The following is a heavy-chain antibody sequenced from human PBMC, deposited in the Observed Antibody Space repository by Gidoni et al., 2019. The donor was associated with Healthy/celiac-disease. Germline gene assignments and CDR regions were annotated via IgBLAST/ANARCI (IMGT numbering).Heavy chain of an antibody. J-gene: IGHJ4*02. Sequence: HVQLPLSVPGLVKPSQTLSLTCSIPGYLVPINSAAWNWIRQSPSRGLECLGRTYYRSKWYNDYAVSVKSRITINPDTSKKQFSLELNSVTPEETAVYYCARDGGYSYGECDDWGQGTLVTVSS. CDR1: GYLVPINSAA. D-gene: IGHD5-18*01. V-gene: IGHV6-1*01. CDR2: TYYRSKWYN. CDR3: ARDGGYSYGECDD.